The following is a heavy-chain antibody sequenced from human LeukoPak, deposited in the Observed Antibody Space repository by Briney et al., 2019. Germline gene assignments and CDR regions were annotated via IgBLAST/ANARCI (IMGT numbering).Heavy chain of an antibody. CDR2: IYYSGST. V-gene: IGHV4-39*01. CDR3: ARTTRILVPAAYYLDY. Sequence: SVTLSLTCTVSGGSISSSSYYWGWIRQPPGKGLEWIGSIYYSGSTYYNPSLKSRVTISVDTSKNQFSLKLSSVTAADTAVYYCARTTRILVPAAYYLDYWGQGTLVTVSS. J-gene: IGHJ4*02. D-gene: IGHD2-2*01. CDR1: GGSISSSSYY.